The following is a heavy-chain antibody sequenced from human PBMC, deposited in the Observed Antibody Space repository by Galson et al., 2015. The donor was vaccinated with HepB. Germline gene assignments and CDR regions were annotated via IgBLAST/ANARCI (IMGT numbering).Heavy chain of an antibody. CDR1: GFTFSSYG. CDR3: AKAVQAFDY. CDR2: ISYDGSNK. V-gene: IGHV3-30*18. D-gene: IGHD1-1*01. Sequence: SLRLSCAASGFTFSSYGMHWVRQAPGKGLEWVAVISYDGSNKYYADSVKGRFTISRDNSKNTLYLQMNSLRAEDTAVYYCAKAVQAFDYWGQGTLVTVSS. J-gene: IGHJ4*02.